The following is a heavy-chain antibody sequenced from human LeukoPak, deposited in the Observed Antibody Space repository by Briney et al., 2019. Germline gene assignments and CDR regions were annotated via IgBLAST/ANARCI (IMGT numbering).Heavy chain of an antibody. Sequence: GGSLRLSCAASGFIFSDYYMSWIRQAPGKGLEWVSYISDTGRTIYYADSVKGRFTLSRDNGKNSLYLQMNSLRVEDTAVYYCAKDRPVGYCSGGSCYSDYWGQGTLVTVSS. CDR1: GFIFSDYY. V-gene: IGHV3-11*01. CDR3: AKDRPVGYCSGGSCYSDY. D-gene: IGHD2-15*01. J-gene: IGHJ4*02. CDR2: ISDTGRTI.